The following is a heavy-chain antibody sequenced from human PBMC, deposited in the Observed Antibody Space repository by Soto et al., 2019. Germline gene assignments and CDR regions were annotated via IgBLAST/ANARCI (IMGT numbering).Heavy chain of an antibody. CDR3: AKRRGAGGHFDY. CDR1: GFTFSSYA. Sequence: AGGSLRLSCAASGFTFSSYAMGWVRQGPGKGLEWVAVVSIGGSTHYADSVRGRFTISRDNSKNTLSLQMNSLTAEDTAVYFCAKRRGAGGHFDYWGQGAQVTVSS. V-gene: IGHV3-23*01. J-gene: IGHJ4*02. CDR2: VSIGGST. D-gene: IGHD2-15*01.